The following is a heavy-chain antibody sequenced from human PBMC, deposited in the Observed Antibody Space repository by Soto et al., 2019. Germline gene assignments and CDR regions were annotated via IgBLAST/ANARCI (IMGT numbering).Heavy chain of an antibody. Sequence: GGSLRLSCAASGFTFSSYAMTWVRQAPGKGLEWVSGFSGGGSTYYADSVKGRLTISRDNSKNTLYLQMNSLRAEHTAVYYCAKALYSGSYHAFDYWGQGTLFTVSS. CDR2: FSGGGST. J-gene: IGHJ4*02. CDR3: AKALYSGSYHAFDY. V-gene: IGHV3-23*01. D-gene: IGHD1-26*01. CDR1: GFTFSSYA.